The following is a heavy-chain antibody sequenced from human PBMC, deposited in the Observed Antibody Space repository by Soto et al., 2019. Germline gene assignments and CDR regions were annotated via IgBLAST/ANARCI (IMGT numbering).Heavy chain of an antibody. D-gene: IGHD6-13*01. CDR3: ARTDLEGIAAAGGDY. CDR1: GYSFTSYW. V-gene: IGHV5-51*01. CDR2: IYPGDSDT. Sequence: GESLKISCKGSGYSFTSYWIGWVRQMPGKGLEWMEIIYPGDSDTRYSPSFQGQVTISADKSISTAYLQWSSLKASDTAMYYCARTDLEGIAAAGGDYWGQGTLVTVSS. J-gene: IGHJ4*02.